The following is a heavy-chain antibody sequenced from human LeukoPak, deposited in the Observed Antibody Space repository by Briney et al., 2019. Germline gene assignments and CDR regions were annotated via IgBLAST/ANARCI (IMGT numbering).Heavy chain of an antibody. CDR1: GFTFDDYA. CDR3: AKGNKLGSYYFDY. V-gene: IGHV3-9*01. J-gene: IGHJ4*02. D-gene: IGHD7-27*01. Sequence: GRSLRLSCAASGFTFDDYAMHWVRQAPGKGLERVSGISWNSGSIGYADSVKGRFTISRDNAKNSLYLQMNSLRAEVTALYYCAKGNKLGSYYFDYWGQGTLVTVSS. CDR2: ISWNSGSI.